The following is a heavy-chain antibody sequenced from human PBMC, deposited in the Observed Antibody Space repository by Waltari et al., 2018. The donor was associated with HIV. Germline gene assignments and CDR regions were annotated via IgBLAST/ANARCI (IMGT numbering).Heavy chain of an antibody. Sequence: QLQLQESCPGLVKPSETLSLTCTVSGASISTSSYYWGWIRQPPGTGLEWIGSIYYSGSTSYNPSLKSRVTISVDTSKNQFSLKLSSVTAADTAVYYCARHVQQQLALYYYYYYGMDVWGQGTTVTVSS. CDR1: GASISTSSYY. V-gene: IGHV4-39*01. CDR2: IYYSGST. D-gene: IGHD6-13*01. J-gene: IGHJ6*01. CDR3: ARHVQQQLALYYYYYYGMDV.